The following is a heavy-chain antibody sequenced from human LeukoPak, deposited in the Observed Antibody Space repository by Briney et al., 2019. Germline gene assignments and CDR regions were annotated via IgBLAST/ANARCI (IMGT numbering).Heavy chain of an antibody. J-gene: IGHJ4*02. CDR1: GFTFSNAW. CDR2: MSSSSSYI. Sequence: GGSLRLSCAASGFTFSNAWMNWVRQAPGKGLEWVSSMSSSSSYIYYADSVKGRFTISRDNAKNSLYLQMNSLRAEDTAVYYCARGLGGYDQFFDYWGQGTLVTVSS. CDR3: ARGLGGYDQFFDY. D-gene: IGHD5-12*01. V-gene: IGHV3-21*01.